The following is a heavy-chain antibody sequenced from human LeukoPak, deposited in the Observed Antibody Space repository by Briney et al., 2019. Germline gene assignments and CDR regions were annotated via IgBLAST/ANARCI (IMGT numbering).Heavy chain of an antibody. J-gene: IGHJ3*02. D-gene: IGHD3-10*01. CDR2: ISSSSSTI. CDR3: ARGNYYMGDAFDI. CDR1: GFTFSSYS. V-gene: IGHV3-48*01. Sequence: PGGSLRLSCAASGFTFSSYSMNWVRQAPGKGLEWVSYISSSSSTIYYADSVKGRFTISRDNAKNSLYLQMNSLRAEDTAVYYCARGNYYMGDAFDIWGQGTMVTVSS.